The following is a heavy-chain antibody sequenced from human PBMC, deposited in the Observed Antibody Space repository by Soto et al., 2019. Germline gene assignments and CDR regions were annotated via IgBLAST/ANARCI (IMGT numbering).Heavy chain of an antibody. CDR3: VRGKGMWTPIDP. CDR1: GFTFSSYS. CDR2: ISYSSGTI. D-gene: IGHD2-21*01. V-gene: IGHV3-48*01. Sequence: PGGSLRLSCAASGFTFSSYSMNWVRQAPGKGLEWVSFISYSSGTIHYADSVKGRFTVSRDNVENSLYLQMNSLRAEDTAVYYCVRGKGMWTPIDPWGQGTLVTVSS. J-gene: IGHJ5*02.